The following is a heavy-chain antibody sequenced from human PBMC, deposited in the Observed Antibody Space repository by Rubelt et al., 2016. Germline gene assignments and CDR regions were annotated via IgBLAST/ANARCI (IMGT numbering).Heavy chain of an antibody. D-gene: IGHD3-10*01. CDR1: GGSISSYY. J-gene: IGHJ6*03. CDR2: IYNSGGT. CDR3: ARDHYYGSGGYYPGPRGDDYYYYMDV. Sequence: SVSGGSISSYYWSWIRQPPGRGPEWIGYIYNSGGTNQNPSLKSRVTISVDTSKKQFSLKLNSVTAADTAVYYCARDHYYGSGGYYPGPRGDDYYYYMDVWGKGTTVTVAS. V-gene: IGHV4-59*01.